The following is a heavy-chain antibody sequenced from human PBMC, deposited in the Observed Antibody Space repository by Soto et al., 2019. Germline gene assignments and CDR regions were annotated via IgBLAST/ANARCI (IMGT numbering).Heavy chain of an antibody. CDR2: IYYSGST. D-gene: IGHD3-16*02. J-gene: IGHJ5*02. CDR3: ARVEYDYVWGSYRP. Sequence: QVQLQESGPGLVKPSQTLSLTCTVSGGSISSGGYYWSWIRQHPGKGLEWIGYIYYSGSTYYNPSLKSRVTISVYTSKNQSSLKLSSVTAADPAVYYCARVEYDYVWGSYRPWGQGTLVTVSS. CDR1: GGSISSGGYY. V-gene: IGHV4-31*03.